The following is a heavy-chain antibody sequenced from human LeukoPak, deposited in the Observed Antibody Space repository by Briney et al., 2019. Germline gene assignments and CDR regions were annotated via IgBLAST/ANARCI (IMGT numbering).Heavy chain of an antibody. CDR2: INSVGSST. CDR1: GLTFSSYW. Sequence: GGSRRLSCAAPGLTFSSYWMHWVGQAPGKGLVWVSRINSVGSSTSYADSVKGRFTISRDNAKNTLYLQMNSLRAEDTAVYYCARDAHIWPEKTGYGMDVWGQGTTVTVSS. CDR3: ARDAHIWPEKTGYGMDV. J-gene: IGHJ6*02. D-gene: IGHD1-14*01. V-gene: IGHV3-74*01.